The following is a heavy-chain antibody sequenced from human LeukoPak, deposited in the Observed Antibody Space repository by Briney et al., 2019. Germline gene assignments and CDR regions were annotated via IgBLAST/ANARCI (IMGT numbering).Heavy chain of an antibody. J-gene: IGHJ5*02. CDR2: MNLNSGNT. D-gene: IGHD6-19*01. Sequence: ASVKVSFKASRYTFPPYDINWVRQATGQGLAWMGWMNLNSGNTGYTQKFQGRVTMTRNTSISTAYMELSSLRSEDTAVYYCARGRGSGHKENWFDPWGQGTLVTVSS. V-gene: IGHV1-8*01. CDR3: ARGRGSGHKENWFDP. CDR1: RYTFPPYD.